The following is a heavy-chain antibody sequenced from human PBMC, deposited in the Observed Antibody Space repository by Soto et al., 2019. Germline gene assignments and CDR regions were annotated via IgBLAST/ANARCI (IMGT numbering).Heavy chain of an antibody. Sequence: GESLKISCKGSGYSFTSYWIGWVRQVPGKGLEWMGIIYTGDSDARYSPSFQGQVTISADKSISTAYLQWSSLKASDTAIYYCAIRGASQWLKFWGQGTLVTVSS. J-gene: IGHJ4*02. CDR1: GYSFTSYW. CDR3: AIRGASQWLKF. V-gene: IGHV5-51*01. D-gene: IGHD6-19*01. CDR2: IYTGDSDA.